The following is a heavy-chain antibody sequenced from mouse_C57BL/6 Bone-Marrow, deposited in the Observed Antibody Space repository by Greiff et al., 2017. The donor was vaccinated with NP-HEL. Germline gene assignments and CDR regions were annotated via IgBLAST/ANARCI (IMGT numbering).Heavy chain of an antibody. CDR3: TTPGSNV. Sequence: EVQLQQSGTELVRPGASVKLSCTASGFTFTDYYMHWVKQRPEQGLAWIGMIDPDDGDTDYAPQFQGKATMTADTSSNTAYLQLSSLTSEDTAVYYCTTPGSNVWGTGTTVTVSS. V-gene: IGHV14-1*01. CDR2: IDPDDGDT. CDR1: GFTFTDYY. J-gene: IGHJ1*03.